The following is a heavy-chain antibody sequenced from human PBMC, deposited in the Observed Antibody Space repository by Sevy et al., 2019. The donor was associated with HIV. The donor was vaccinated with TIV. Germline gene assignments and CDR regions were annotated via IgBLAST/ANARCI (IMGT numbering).Heavy chain of an antibody. CDR1: GGSISSGRYY. CDR2: IYYSANA. CDR3: AREAGGVTSPLYYGMDV. V-gene: IGHV4-61*01. J-gene: IGHJ6*02. D-gene: IGHD2-21*02. Sequence: SETLSLACTVSGGSISSGRYYWSWVRQCPGKGLEWIAYIYYSANANYNPSLKSRATISVDTSKNQFSLKLTSVTTADTAVYYCAREAGGVTSPLYYGMDVWGQGTTVTVSS.